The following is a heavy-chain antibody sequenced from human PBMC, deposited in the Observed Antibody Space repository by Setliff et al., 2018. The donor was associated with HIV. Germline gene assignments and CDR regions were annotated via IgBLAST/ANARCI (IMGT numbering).Heavy chain of an antibody. CDR1: GGSSSSSSFY. CDR3: ARHKDSDYVWGSYRPDGFDI. CDR2: IYRSGST. J-gene: IGHJ3*02. V-gene: IGHV4-39*01. Sequence: SETLSLTCTVSGGSSSSSSFYWGWIRQPPGKGLGWIGNIYRSGSTYYNPSLRSRVTISVDTSKNQFYLNLNSVTDADTALYYCARHKDSDYVWGSYRPDGFDIWGQGTTVTVSS. D-gene: IGHD3-16*02.